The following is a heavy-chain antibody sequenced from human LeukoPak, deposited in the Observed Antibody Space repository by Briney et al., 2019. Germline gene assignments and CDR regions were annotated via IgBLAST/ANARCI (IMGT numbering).Heavy chain of an antibody. CDR2: ISANSRNT. V-gene: IGHV3-23*01. Sequence: TGGSLRLSCAASGFSFSSHAMSWVRQAPGKGLEWVSAISANSRNTYYSDSVKGRFTISRDNAKNSLYLQMNSLRAEDTAVYYCARMDYYYGMDVWGQGTTVTVSS. D-gene: IGHD2-8*01. CDR3: ARMDYYYGMDV. CDR1: GFSFSSHA. J-gene: IGHJ6*02.